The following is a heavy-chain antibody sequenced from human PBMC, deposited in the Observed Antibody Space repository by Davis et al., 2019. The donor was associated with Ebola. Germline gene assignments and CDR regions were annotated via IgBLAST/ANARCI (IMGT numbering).Heavy chain of an antibody. CDR3: ASGSYYDFWSGYSWYFDL. Sequence: PSETLSLTCAVYGGSFSGYYWSWIRQPPGKGLEWIGEINHSGSTNYNPSLKSRVTISVDTSKNQFSLKLSSVTAADTAVYYCASGSYYDFWSGYSWYFDLWGRGTLVTVSS. D-gene: IGHD3-3*01. CDR1: GGSFSGYY. V-gene: IGHV4-34*01. J-gene: IGHJ2*01. CDR2: INHSGST.